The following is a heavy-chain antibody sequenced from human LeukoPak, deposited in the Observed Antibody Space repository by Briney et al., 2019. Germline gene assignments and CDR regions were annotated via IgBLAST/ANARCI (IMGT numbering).Heavy chain of an antibody. CDR3: ARDNAVSSLFDY. J-gene: IGHJ4*02. Sequence: PSETLSLTCAVYGGSFSGYYWSWIRQHPGKGLEWIGYIYYSGSTYYNPSLKSRVTISVDTSKNQFSLKLSSVTAADTAVYYCARDNAVSSLFDYWGQGTLVTVSS. V-gene: IGHV4-31*11. D-gene: IGHD2-2*01. CDR1: GGSFSGYY. CDR2: IYYSGST.